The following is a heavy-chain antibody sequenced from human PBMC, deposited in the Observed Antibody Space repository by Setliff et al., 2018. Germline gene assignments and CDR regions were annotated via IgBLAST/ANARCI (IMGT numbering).Heavy chain of an antibody. CDR1: GGSFSGYY. CDR3: ARSFSRREKFLLDY. J-gene: IGHJ4*02. CDR2: INYDGST. V-gene: IGHV4-34*01. Sequence: PSETLSLTCAVYGGSFSGYYWTWIRQPPGKGLEWIAGINYDGSTNFNPSLKSRVNISVDTSKSQFSLKMTSVTAADTAVYYCARSFSRREKFLLDYWGQGALVTVSS.